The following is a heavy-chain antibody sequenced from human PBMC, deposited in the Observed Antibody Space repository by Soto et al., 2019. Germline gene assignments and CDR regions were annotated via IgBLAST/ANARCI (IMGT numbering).Heavy chain of an antibody. CDR3: GRALYCSGGSCYFDY. CDR1: GYTFTSYG. J-gene: IGHJ4*02. D-gene: IGHD2-15*01. V-gene: IGHV1-18*01. Sequence: ASVKVSCKASGYTFTSYGISWVRQAPGQGLEWMGWISAYNGNTNYAQKLQGRVTMTTDTSTSTAYMELRSLRSDDTAVYYCGRALYCSGGSCYFDYWGQGTLVTVSS. CDR2: ISAYNGNT.